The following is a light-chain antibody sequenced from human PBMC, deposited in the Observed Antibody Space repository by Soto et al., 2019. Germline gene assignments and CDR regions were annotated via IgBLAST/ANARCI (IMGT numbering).Light chain of an antibody. V-gene: IGLV2-14*01. Sequence: QSALTQPASVSGSPGQSITISCTGTSSDVGGYNYVSWNQQHPGKAPKLMIYDVTSRPSGVSNRFSGSKSDNMASLTISGLQAEDEADYYCSSYTSTSTLVVFGGGTKLTVL. CDR3: SSYTSTSTLVV. J-gene: IGLJ2*01. CDR1: SSDVGGYNY. CDR2: DVT.